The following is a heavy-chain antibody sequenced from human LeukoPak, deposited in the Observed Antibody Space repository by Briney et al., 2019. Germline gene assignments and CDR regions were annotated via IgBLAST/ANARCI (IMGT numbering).Heavy chain of an antibody. CDR3: VRHRQIGNHEHY. J-gene: IGHJ4*02. V-gene: IGHV4-4*02. Sequence: SETLSLTCAVSGGSISSSNWWSWVHQPPGKGLEWIGEIYHSGSTNYNPSLKSRVTISVDTSKNQFSLKLSSVTAADTAVYYCVRHRQIGNHEHYWGQGTLVTVSS. CDR2: IYHSGST. D-gene: IGHD1-14*01. CDR1: GGSISSSNW.